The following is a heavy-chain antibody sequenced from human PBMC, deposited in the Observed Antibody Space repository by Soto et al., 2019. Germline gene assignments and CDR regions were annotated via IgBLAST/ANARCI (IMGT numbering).Heavy chain of an antibody. J-gene: IGHJ3*02. CDR1: GGTFSSYA. V-gene: IGHV1-69*13. D-gene: IGHD3-9*01. CDR2: IIPIFGTA. Sequence: SVKVSCKASGGTFSSYAISWVRQAPGQGLEWMGGIIPIFGTANYAQKFQGRVTITADESTSTAYMELSSLRSEDTAVYYCARDLEYYDILTGPNGRYNAFDIWGQGTIVTVSS. CDR3: ARDLEYYDILTGPNGRYNAFDI.